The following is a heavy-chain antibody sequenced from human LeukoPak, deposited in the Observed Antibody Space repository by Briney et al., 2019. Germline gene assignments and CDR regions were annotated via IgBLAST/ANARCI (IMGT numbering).Heavy chain of an antibody. V-gene: IGHV3-33*01. CDR2: IWYDGSNK. J-gene: IGHJ6*02. Sequence: PGGSLRLSCVASGFTFSSYGMPWVRQAPGKGLEWVAVIWYDGSNKYYADSVKGRFTISRDNSKNTLYLQMNSLRAEDTAVYYCAREGMTTYGMDVWGQGTTVTVSS. CDR1: GFTFSSYG. D-gene: IGHD4-11*01. CDR3: AREGMTTYGMDV.